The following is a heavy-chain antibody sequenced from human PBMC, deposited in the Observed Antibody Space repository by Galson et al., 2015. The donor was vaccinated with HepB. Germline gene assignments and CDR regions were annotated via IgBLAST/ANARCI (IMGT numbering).Heavy chain of an antibody. CDR1: GFMFSSFA. V-gene: IGHV3-30*18. D-gene: IGHD3-10*01. J-gene: IGHJ4*02. CDR2: VSYDGATQ. Sequence: LRLSCAASGFMFSSFALHWVRQAPGKGLEWVAVVSYDGATQYYADAVKGRFTISRDRSTNTLYLQMNSLRIEDTAVYYCAKDVRGVPGVWGAMYYFDNWGQGTLVTVSS. CDR3: AKDVRGVPGVWGAMYYFDN.